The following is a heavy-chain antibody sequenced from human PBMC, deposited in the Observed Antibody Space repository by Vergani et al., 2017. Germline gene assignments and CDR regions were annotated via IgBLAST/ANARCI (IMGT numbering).Heavy chain of an antibody. Sequence: QVQLQESGPGLVKPSQTLSLTCTVSGGSISSGGHYWSWIRQHPGKGLEWIGYIYYSGSTYYNPSLKSRVTISVDTSKNQLSLKLSSVTAADTAVYYCARDGYSSSYLNSAVYYYCYMDVWGKGTSVTVSS. CDR3: ARDGYSSSYLNSAVYYYCYMDV. CDR2: IYYSGST. V-gene: IGHV4-31*03. J-gene: IGHJ6*03. CDR1: GGSISSGGHY. D-gene: IGHD6-13*01.